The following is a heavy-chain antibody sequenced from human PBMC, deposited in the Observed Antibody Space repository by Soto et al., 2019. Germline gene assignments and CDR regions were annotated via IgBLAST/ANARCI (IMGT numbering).Heavy chain of an antibody. CDR3: ARARYDILTGHSNPAYYYYYGMDV. V-gene: IGHV1-69*12. CDR1: GGTFSSYA. D-gene: IGHD3-9*01. Sequence: QVQLVQSGAEVKKPGSSVKVSCKASGGTFSSYAISWVRQAPGQGLEWMGGIIPIFGTANYAQKFQGRVTITADESTSTAYMELSSLRSEDTAVYNCARARYDILTGHSNPAYYYYYGMDVWGQGTTVTVSS. J-gene: IGHJ6*02. CDR2: IIPIFGTA.